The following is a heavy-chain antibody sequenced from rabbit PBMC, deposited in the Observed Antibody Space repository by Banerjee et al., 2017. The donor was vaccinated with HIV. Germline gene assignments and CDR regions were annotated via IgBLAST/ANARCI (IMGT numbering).Heavy chain of an antibody. CDR2: IGTGSSGST. V-gene: IGHV1S43*01. D-gene: IGHD8-1*01. CDR3: ARWNDGSSLDL. Sequence: QSLEESGGDLVKPGASLTLTCTASGFTLSSYYMCWVRQAPGKGLEWIACIGTGSSGSTWYASWVNGRFTISRSTSLNTVDLKMTSLTAADTATYFCARWNDGSSLDLWGPGTLVTVS. J-gene: IGHJ6*01. CDR1: GFTLSSYY.